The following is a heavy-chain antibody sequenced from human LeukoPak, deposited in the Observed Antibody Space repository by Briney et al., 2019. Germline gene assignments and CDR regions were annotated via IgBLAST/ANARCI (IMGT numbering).Heavy chain of an antibody. V-gene: IGHV4-59*01. CDR3: ARVHGDYTYYYGMDV. Sequence: SETLSLTCTVSGGSISSYYWSWIRQPPGKGLEWIGYIYYSGSTNYNPSLKSRVTISVDTSKNQFSLKLSSVTAADTAVYYCARVHGDYTYYYGMDVWGQGTTVTVSS. CDR1: GGSISSYY. CDR2: IYYSGST. J-gene: IGHJ6*02. D-gene: IGHD4-17*01.